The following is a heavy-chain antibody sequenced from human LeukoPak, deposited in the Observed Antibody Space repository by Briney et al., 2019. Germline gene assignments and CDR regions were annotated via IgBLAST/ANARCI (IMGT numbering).Heavy chain of an antibody. CDR1: GFSFSTYA. J-gene: IGHJ4*02. D-gene: IGHD2-2*01. CDR3: AKDSCASTSCYWDY. V-gene: IGHV3-23*01. CDR2: ISGSGGAT. Sequence: GGTLRLSCAASGFSFSTYARNWVRQSRGKGLEWLSVISGSGGATYYADSVKGRFTISRDNSKNTLYLQMNSLTAEDTAIYYCAKDSCASTSCYWDYWGQGTLVTVSS.